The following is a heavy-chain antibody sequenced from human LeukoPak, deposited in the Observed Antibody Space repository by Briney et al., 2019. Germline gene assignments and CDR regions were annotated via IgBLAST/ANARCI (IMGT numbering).Heavy chain of an antibody. Sequence: SVKVSCKASGGTFSSYAISWVRQAPGQGLEWMGGIIPIFGTANYAQKFQGRVTITADESTSTAYMELSSLRSEDTAVYYCARAFFYYGSGSYYENWFDPWGQGTLVTVSS. CDR2: IIPIFGTA. V-gene: IGHV1-69*13. CDR3: ARAFFYYGSGSYYENWFDP. D-gene: IGHD3-10*01. CDR1: GGTFSSYA. J-gene: IGHJ5*02.